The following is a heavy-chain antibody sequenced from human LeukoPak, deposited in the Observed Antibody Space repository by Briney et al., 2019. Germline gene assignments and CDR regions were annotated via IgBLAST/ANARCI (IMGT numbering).Heavy chain of an antibody. CDR1: GYTFTDFY. V-gene: IGHV1-2*02. D-gene: IGHD5-12*01. CDR2: INPNSGGT. Sequence: ASVKVSCKASGYTFTDFYLHWVRQAPGQGLEWMGWINPNSGGTNYAQKFQGRVTMTRDTSISTAYMELSRLRSDDTAVYYCARGAEVATINVVGFDYWGQGTLVTVSS. J-gene: IGHJ4*02. CDR3: ARGAEVATINVVGFDY.